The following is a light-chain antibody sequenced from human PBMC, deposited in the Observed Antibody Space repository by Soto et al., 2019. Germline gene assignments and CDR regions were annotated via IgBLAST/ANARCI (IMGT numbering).Light chain of an antibody. CDR3: HQYNNGWT. CDR2: GAS. CDR1: RYVSSN. V-gene: IGKV3-15*01. Sequence: EIVMTQSPATLSVSPGERATLSCRARRYVSSNLAWYQQRPGQAPRLLIYGASTRATGIPARFSGSGSGTEFTLTISSLQSEDLGVYYCHQYNNGWTFGQGTKV. J-gene: IGKJ1*01.